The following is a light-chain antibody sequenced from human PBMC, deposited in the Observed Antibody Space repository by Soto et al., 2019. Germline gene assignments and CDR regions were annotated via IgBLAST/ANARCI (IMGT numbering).Light chain of an antibody. Sequence: DIQITQSPSTLSSSLVDRVTITCRASQSISSWLAWYQQKPGRAPKILINAASSLQSGVPSRFSGSGSGRDFTLTISSLQPEDFATYYCLQDNEFPITFGQGTRLEIK. CDR1: QSISSW. V-gene: IGKV1-5*01. CDR3: LQDNEFPIT. CDR2: AAS. J-gene: IGKJ5*01.